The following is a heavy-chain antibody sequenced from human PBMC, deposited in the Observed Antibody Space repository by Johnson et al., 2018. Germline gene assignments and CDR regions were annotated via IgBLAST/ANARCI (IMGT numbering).Heavy chain of an antibody. CDR1: GFTFRDFY. J-gene: IGHJ3*02. CDR2: ISSSGSTI. D-gene: IGHD5-18*01. Sequence: QVQLVESGGGLVKPGGSLRLSCAASGFTFRDFYMSWIRQAPGKGLEWVSYISSSGSTIYYANSVKGRFTISRDNAVNSLYLQMNSLRAEETAGYYCERELRRGWLQLWRDGLGSWGQGTMVTVAS. V-gene: IGHV3-11*04. CDR3: ERELRRGWLQLWRDGLGS.